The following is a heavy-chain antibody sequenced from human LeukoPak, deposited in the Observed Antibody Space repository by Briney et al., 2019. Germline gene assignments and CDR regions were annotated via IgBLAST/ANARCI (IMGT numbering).Heavy chain of an antibody. Sequence: SETLSLTCTVSGGSISSHYWSWLRQPPGEGLEWIAYIHYTGRTNYNPSLKGRVTISVDTSNSQFSLNLNSVTAADTAVYYCARGAGWYDYWGQGTLVTVSS. CDR2: IHYTGRT. V-gene: IGHV4-59*11. CDR1: GGSISSHY. J-gene: IGHJ4*02. D-gene: IGHD6-19*01. CDR3: ARGAGWYDY.